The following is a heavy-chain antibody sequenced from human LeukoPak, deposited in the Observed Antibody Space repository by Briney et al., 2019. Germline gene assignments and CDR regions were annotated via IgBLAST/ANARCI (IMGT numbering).Heavy chain of an antibody. CDR2: ISSSSSYI. V-gene: IGHV3-21*01. J-gene: IGHJ4*02. Sequence: PGGSLRLSCAASGFTFSSYSMNWVRQAPGKGLEWVSSISSSSSYIYYADSVKGRFTISRDNAKNSLYLNMNSLRAEDTAVYYCARGALGIAVAGSSLDFDYWGQGTLVTVSS. D-gene: IGHD6-19*01. CDR1: GFTFSSYS. CDR3: ARGALGIAVAGSSLDFDY.